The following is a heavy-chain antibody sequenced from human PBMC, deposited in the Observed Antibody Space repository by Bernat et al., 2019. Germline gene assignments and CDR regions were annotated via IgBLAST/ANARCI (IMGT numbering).Heavy chain of an antibody. Sequence: QVQLQESGPGLVKPSETLSLTCTVSGGSISSYYWSWIRQPPGKGLEWIGYIYYSGSTNYNPSLKSRVTISVDTSKNQFSLKLSSMTAADTAVYYCARGPNSSGFDYWGQGTLVTVSS. CDR3: ARGPNSSGFDY. D-gene: IGHD3-22*01. V-gene: IGHV4-59*01. CDR2: IYYSGST. J-gene: IGHJ4*02. CDR1: GGSISSYY.